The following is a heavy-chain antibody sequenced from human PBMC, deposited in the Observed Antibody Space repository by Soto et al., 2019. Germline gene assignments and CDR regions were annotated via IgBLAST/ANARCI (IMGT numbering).Heavy chain of an antibody. CDR3: ARLGFYDILGGFDP. CDR1: GGSFIGYY. D-gene: IGHD3-9*01. J-gene: IGHJ5*02. Sequence: PSETLSLTFAVYGGSFIGYYWSWIRQPPGKGLEWIGEINHSGSTNYNPSLKSRVTISVDTSKNQFSLKPSSVTAADTAVYYCARLGFYDILGGFDPWGQGTLVTVSS. CDR2: INHSGST. V-gene: IGHV4-34*01.